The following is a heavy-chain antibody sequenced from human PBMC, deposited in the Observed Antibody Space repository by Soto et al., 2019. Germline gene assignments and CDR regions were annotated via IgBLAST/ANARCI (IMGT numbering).Heavy chain of an antibody. CDR3: AKDPGYSSSLYYYYYGMDV. CDR1: GFTFSSYA. V-gene: IGHV3-23*04. J-gene: IGHJ6*02. CDR2: ISGSGGST. D-gene: IGHD6-6*01. Sequence: VQLVESGGGVVQPGRSLRLSCAASGFTFSSYAMSWVRQAPGKGLEWVSAISGSGGSTYYADSVKGRFTISRDNSKNTLYLQMNSLRAEDTAVYYCAKDPGYSSSLYYYYYGMDVWGQGTTVTVSS.